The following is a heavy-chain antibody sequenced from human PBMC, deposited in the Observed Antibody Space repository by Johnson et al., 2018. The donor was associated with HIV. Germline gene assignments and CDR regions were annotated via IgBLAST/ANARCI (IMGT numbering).Heavy chain of an antibody. J-gene: IGHJ3*02. CDR1: GFTFSSYW. CDR2: INSDGSST. V-gene: IGHV3-74*02. CDR3: GRSSSYWGHDAFDI. D-gene: IGHD3-16*01. Sequence: VQLVESGGGLVQPGGSLRLSCAASGFTFSSYWMHWVRQAPGKGLVWVSRINSDGSSTSYADSVKGRFTISRDNSKNTLFLQMSGLTAEDTSVYYCGRSSSYWGHDAFDIWGQGTMVTVSS.